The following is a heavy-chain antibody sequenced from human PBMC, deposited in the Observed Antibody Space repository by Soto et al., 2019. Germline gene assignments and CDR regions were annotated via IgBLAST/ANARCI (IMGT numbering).Heavy chain of an antibody. D-gene: IGHD3-22*01. CDR1: GGTFSSYA. CDR2: IIPIFGTA. V-gene: IGHV1-69*01. J-gene: IGHJ6*02. Sequence: QVQLVQSGAEVKKPGSSVKVSCKASGGTFSSYAISWVRQAPGQGLEWMGGIIPIFGTANYAQKFQGRVTITADESTSTAYMELSSLRSEDTAVYYCAGAGDSSGYYRVYYYYGMDVWGQGTTVTVSS. CDR3: AGAGDSSGYYRVYYYYGMDV.